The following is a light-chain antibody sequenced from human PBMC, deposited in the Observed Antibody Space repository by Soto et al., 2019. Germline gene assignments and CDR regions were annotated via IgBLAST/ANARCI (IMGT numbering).Light chain of an antibody. V-gene: IGKV2-28*01. CDR1: QSLLHSSGYNY. J-gene: IGKJ1*01. CDR3: MQPLQSWT. CDR2: LGS. Sequence: DIVMTQSPLSLPVTPGEPASISCRSSQSLLHSSGYNYLDWYLQKPGQSPQLLIYLGSNRASGVPDRFSGRGSGTDFTLKISRVEAEDVGVYYCMQPLQSWTFGQGTKVDIK.